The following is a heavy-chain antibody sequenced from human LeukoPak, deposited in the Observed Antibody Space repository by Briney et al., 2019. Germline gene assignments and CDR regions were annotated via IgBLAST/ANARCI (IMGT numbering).Heavy chain of an antibody. CDR2: IKQDGSEK. Sequence: GGSLRLSCAASGFTFSDYYMSWIRQAPGKGLEWVANIKQDGSEKYYVDSVKGRFTISRDNAKNSLYLQMNSLRAEDTAVYYCARRSGWYSLDYWGQGTLVTVSS. CDR1: GFTFSDYY. J-gene: IGHJ4*02. D-gene: IGHD6-19*01. V-gene: IGHV3-7*01. CDR3: ARRSGWYSLDY.